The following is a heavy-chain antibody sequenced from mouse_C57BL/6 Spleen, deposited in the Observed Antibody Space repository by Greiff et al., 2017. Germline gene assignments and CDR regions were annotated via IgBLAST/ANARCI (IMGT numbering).Heavy chain of an antibody. Sequence: VQLKESGPVLVKPGPSVKISCKASGFTFTDYYMHWVKQSHGKSLEWIGLVYPYNGGTSYNQKFKGKATLTVDTSSSTAYMELNSLTSEDSAVYYCARSRLTGSYWYFDVWGTGTTVTVSS. CDR3: ARSRLTGSYWYFDV. CDR2: VYPYNGGT. D-gene: IGHD4-1*01. CDR1: GFTFTDYY. J-gene: IGHJ1*03. V-gene: IGHV1-36*01.